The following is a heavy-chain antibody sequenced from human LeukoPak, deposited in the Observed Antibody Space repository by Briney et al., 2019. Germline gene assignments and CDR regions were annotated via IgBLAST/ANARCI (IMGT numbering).Heavy chain of an antibody. V-gene: IGHV1-69*04. CDR1: GGTFSSYA. CDR3: ARDKARSYCGGDCYFNWFDP. J-gene: IGHJ5*02. Sequence: SVKVSCKAPGGTFSSYAISWVRQAPGQGLEWMGRIIPILGIANYAQKFQGRVTITADKSTSTAYMELSSLRSEDTAVYYCARDKARSYCGGDCYFNWFDPWGQGTLVTVSS. CDR2: IIPILGIA. D-gene: IGHD2-21*02.